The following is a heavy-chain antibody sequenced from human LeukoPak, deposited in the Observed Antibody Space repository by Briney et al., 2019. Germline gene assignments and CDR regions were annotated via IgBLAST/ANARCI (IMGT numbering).Heavy chain of an antibody. CDR2: ITSGSSYI. CDR1: GFTFSSYN. V-gene: IGHV3-21*01. CDR3: ARLRRDAFDI. Sequence: PGGSLRLSCAASGFTFSSYNMNWVRQAPGQGLEWVSSITSGSSYIYYADSVKGRFTISRDNAKNSLYLQMNSLSAEDTAVYYCARLRRDAFDIWGQGTMVTVSS. J-gene: IGHJ3*02.